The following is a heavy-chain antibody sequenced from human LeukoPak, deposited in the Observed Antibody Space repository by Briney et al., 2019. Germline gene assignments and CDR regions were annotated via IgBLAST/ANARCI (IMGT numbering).Heavy chain of an antibody. V-gene: IGHV4-31*03. CDR1: GGSISSGGYY. Sequence: SQTLSLTCTVPGGSISSGGYYWSWIRQHPGKGLEWIGYIYYSGSTYYNPSLKSRVAISVDTSKNQFSLKLSSVSAADTAVYYCARVYCSNGVCYYFDYWGQGTLVTVSS. J-gene: IGHJ4*02. D-gene: IGHD2-8*01. CDR2: IYYSGST. CDR3: ARVYCSNGVCYYFDY.